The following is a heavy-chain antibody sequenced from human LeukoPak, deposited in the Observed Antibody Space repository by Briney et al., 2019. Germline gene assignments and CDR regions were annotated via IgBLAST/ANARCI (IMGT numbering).Heavy chain of an antibody. V-gene: IGHV5-51*01. D-gene: IGHD3-22*01. CDR3: ARTYDSSGYYFIPPDY. J-gene: IGHJ4*02. CDR2: IYPGDSDT. CDR1: GYSFTSYW. Sequence: GESLKISCKGSGYSFTSYWIGWVRQMPGKGLEWMGIIYPGDSDTRYSPSFQGQVTISADKSISTAYLQWSSLKASDTAMYYCARTYDSSGYYFIPPDYWGQGTLVTVSS.